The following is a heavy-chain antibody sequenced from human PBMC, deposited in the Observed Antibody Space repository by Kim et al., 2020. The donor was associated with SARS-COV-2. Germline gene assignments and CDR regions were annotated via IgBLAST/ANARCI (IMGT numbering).Heavy chain of an antibody. Sequence: SVKVSCKASGFTFTSSAMQWVRQARGQRLEWIGWIVVGSGNTNYAQKFQERVTITRDMSTSTAYMELSSLRSEDTAVYYCAATDDSGYSVGTGWGQGTLVTVSS. CDR3: AATDDSGYSVGTG. D-gene: IGHD3-22*01. J-gene: IGHJ4*02. CDR1: GFTFTSSA. V-gene: IGHV1-58*02. CDR2: IVVGSGNT.